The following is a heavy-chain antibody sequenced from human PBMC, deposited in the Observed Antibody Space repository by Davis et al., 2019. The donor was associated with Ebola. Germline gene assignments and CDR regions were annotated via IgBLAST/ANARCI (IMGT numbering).Heavy chain of an antibody. D-gene: IGHD3-10*01. V-gene: IGHV3-23*01. CDR1: GFTFNYYA. CDR2: ISGSGETT. CDR3: ARASRGLGGSGDLDY. J-gene: IGHJ4*02. Sequence: GESLKISCAASGFTFNYYAMNWVRQAPGKGLEWVSVISGSGETTYYADSVKGRCTISRHNSKNTLYLQMNSLRAEDTAVYYCARASRGLGGSGDLDYWGQGTLVTVSS.